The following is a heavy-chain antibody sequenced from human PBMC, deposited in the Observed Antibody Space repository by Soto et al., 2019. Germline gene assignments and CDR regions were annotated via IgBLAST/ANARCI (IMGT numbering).Heavy chain of an antibody. J-gene: IGHJ4*02. V-gene: IGHV5-51*01. D-gene: IGHD5-12*01. CDR1: GYSFPAFW. CDR3: AKRGAGYNYDF. CDR2: IFPADSET. Sequence: GESLKISCGASGYSFPAFWIGWVRQMPGKGLEWMGIIFPADSETRYSPSFQGQVTISADKPTSTAYLEWSSLKASDTAMYYCAKRGAGYNYDFWGQGTLVTVSS.